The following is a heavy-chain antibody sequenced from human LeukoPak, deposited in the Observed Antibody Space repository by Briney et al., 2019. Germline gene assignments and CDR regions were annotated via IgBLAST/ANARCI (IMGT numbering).Heavy chain of an antibody. CDR1: GGSISSSSYY. V-gene: IGHV4-61*05. D-gene: IGHD3-3*01. Sequence: PSETLSLTCTVSGGSISSSSYYWGWIRQPPGKGLEWIGYIQNSGNSNFNPSLKSRVTISLDTSKNQFSLDLNSVTAADTAMYYCARGRITIFGVITPHFDNWGQGTLVTVSS. CDR2: IQNSGNS. CDR3: ARGRITIFGVITPHFDN. J-gene: IGHJ4*02.